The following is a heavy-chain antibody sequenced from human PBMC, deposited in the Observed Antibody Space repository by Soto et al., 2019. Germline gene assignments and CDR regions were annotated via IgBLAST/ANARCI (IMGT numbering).Heavy chain of an antibody. J-gene: IGHJ6*03. CDR2: IIPIFGTA. D-gene: IGHD3-3*01. Sequence: PGGSLRLSWAASGFNFSSYGRHWVRQAPGQGLEWMGGIIPIFGTANYAQKFQGRVTITRDTSASTAYMELSSLRSEDTAVYYCARDPYDFWSGQTPDYYYYMDVWGKGTTVTVSS. V-gene: IGHV1-69*05. CDR3: ARDPYDFWSGQTPDYYYYMDV. CDR1: GFNFSSYG.